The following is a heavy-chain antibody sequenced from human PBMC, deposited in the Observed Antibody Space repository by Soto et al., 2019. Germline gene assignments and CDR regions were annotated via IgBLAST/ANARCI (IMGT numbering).Heavy chain of an antibody. D-gene: IGHD1-1*01. CDR2: ISSSGTT. Sequence: PADTLSLTCIVSADSVNSGAHYWSWIRQSPGTGLEWIGYISSSGTTTYSPSLRRRIIISSDTSRNLFSLRLTPVTAADTAIYYCARVKRRYGTDSSWFGTWGEGTLVTVSS. V-gene: IGHV4-61*08. J-gene: IGHJ5*02. CDR1: ADSVNSGAHY. CDR3: ARVKRRYGTDSSWFGT.